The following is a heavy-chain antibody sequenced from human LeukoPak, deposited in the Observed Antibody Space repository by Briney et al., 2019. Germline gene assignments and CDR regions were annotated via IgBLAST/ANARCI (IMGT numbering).Heavy chain of an antibody. V-gene: IGHV1-2*02. CDR2: INPNSGGT. D-gene: IGHD3-22*01. CDR3: AREGGSSGYYQNLDY. J-gene: IGHJ4*02. CDR1: GYTFTGYY. Sequence: ASVKVSCKASGYTFTGYYMHWVRQAPGQGLEWMGWINPNSGGTNYAQKFQGRVTMTRDTSISAAYMELSRLRSDDTAVYYCAREGGSSGYYQNLDYWGQGTLVTVSS.